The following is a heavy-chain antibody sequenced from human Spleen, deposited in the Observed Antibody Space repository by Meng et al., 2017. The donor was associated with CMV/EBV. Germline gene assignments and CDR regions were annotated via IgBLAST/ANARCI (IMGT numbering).Heavy chain of an antibody. Sequence: GGSLRLSCEASGFTFSSFRMNWVRQAPGKGLEWVSSISSSGIYIFYADSLKDRFTISRDNAKNSLHLQMNNLRAEDMAVYYCARGDYGSGTDDAFDIWGQGTMVTVSS. D-gene: IGHD3-10*01. CDR2: ISSSGIYI. CDR1: GFTFSSFR. CDR3: ARGDYGSGTDDAFDI. J-gene: IGHJ3*02. V-gene: IGHV3-21*01.